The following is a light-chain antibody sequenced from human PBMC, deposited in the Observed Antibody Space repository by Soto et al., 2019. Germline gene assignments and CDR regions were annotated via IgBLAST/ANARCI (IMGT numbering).Light chain of an antibody. CDR1: QTISDW. J-gene: IGKJ3*01. Sequence: DIQMTQSPSTLSASVGDRVTITCRASQTISDWLAWYQVKPGKAPKLLIYDVSNLESGVPSRFSGSGSGTEFTLTNSSRQADDFATYYCQQGFTFGPGTKVDV. CDR3: QQGFT. CDR2: DVS. V-gene: IGKV1-5*01.